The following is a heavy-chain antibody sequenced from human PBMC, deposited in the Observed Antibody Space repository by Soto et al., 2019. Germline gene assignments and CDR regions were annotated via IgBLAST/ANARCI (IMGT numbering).Heavy chain of an antibody. CDR2: INHRGNS. CDR1: GYSISSGYY. CDR3: VRSGDDYGSYIDY. V-gene: IGHV4-38-2*01. J-gene: IGHJ4*02. D-gene: IGHD4-17*01. Sequence: LSLTCDVSGYSISSGYYWAWVRQPPGKGMEWIGSINHRGNSFYNPSLKGRVTISVDTSKNQGSLKVSSVTAADTAVYYCVRSGDDYGSYIDYWGQGTLVTVSS.